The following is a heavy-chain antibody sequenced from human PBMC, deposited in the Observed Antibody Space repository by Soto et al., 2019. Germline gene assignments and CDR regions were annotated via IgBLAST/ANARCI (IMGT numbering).Heavy chain of an antibody. CDR3: ARNKMYYDTSGNYSLDGFDI. V-gene: IGHV4-38-2*01. D-gene: IGHD3-22*01. CDR2: IYHTVNT. J-gene: IGHJ3*02. Sequence: PSETLSLTCAVSGYSISRGFYWGWIRQSPGKGLEWIGSIYHTVNTYYNASLRSRVTISVDTSKNQFSLKLTSVTAADTAVYYCARNKMYYDTSGNYSLDGFDIWGPGTMLTVSS. CDR1: GYSISRGFY.